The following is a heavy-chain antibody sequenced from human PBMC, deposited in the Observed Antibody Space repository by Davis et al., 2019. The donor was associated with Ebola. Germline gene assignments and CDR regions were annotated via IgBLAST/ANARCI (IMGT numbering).Heavy chain of an antibody. V-gene: IGHV3-7*03. CDR3: AGEFRPLGYFAY. CDR1: GFNFNNYW. Sequence: GESLKISCAASGFNFNNYWMTWVRQAPGKGLEWVATISQDGSQRYYVDSVKGRFTVSIDSAKNSVYLQMDSLRAEDTAVYYCAGEFRPLGYFAYWGQGTLVTVSS. CDR2: ISQDGSQR. D-gene: IGHD6-6*01. J-gene: IGHJ4*02.